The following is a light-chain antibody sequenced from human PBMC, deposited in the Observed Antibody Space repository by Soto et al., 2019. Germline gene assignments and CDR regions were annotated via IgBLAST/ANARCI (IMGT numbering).Light chain of an antibody. V-gene: IGKV1-5*03. CDR2: KAS. CDR1: QGISSY. J-gene: IGKJ1*01. CDR3: QQYNSYSWT. Sequence: IQLTQSPSSLSPSVGDRVTITCRASQGISSYLAWYQQKPGIAPKLLIYKASTLKSGVPSRFSGSGSGTEFTLTISSLQPDDFATYYCQQYNSYSWTFGQGTKVDIK.